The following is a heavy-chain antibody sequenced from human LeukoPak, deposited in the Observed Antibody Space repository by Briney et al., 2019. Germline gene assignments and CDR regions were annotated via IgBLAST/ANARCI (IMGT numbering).Heavy chain of an antibody. V-gene: IGHV3-13*04. CDR2: IDTAGGT. J-gene: IGHJ3*02. CDR1: GFTFISYD. CDR3: ARRRYGLESYSDAFDI. D-gene: IGHD3-10*01. Sequence: GGSLRLSCAASGFTFISYDMHWVRQPTGKGLEWVSGIDTAGGTYYAGSVKGRLTISRENAKNSLSLQMNSLRAGDTAVYYCARRRYGLESYSDAFDIWGQGTMVTVSS.